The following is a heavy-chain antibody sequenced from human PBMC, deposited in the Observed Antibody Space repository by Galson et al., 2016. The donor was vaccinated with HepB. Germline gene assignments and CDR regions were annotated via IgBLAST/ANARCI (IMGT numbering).Heavy chain of an antibody. V-gene: IGHV5-51*01. J-gene: IGHJ6*02. CDR2: IYPGNSDT. Sequence: QSGAEVKKPGESLKISCRGSGYRFTTYWIGWVRQMPGKGLEWMGIIYPGNSDTRYSPSFQGQVTISADKSISTAYLQWSSLKASDTAMYFCARRSGTTTNYNYYCAMDVWGQGTTVTVSS. D-gene: IGHD3-10*01. CDR1: GYRFTTYW. CDR3: ARRSGTTTNYNYYCAMDV.